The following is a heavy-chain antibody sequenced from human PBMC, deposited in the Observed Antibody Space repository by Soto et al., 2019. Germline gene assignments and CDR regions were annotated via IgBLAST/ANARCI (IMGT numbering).Heavy chain of an antibody. J-gene: IGHJ6*02. CDR3: AREGYSSSWYYGMGV. V-gene: IGHV3-74*01. D-gene: IGHD6-13*01. Sequence: GGSLRLSCAASGFTFSSYWMHWVRQAPGKGLVWVSRINSDGSSPSYADSVKGRFTISRDNAKNTLYLQMNSLRAEDTAVYYCAREGYSSSWYYGMGVWGQGTTVTGSS. CDR2: INSDGSSP. CDR1: GFTFSSYW.